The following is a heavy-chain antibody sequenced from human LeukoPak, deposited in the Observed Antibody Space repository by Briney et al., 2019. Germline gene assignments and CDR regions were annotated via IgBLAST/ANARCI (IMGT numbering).Heavy chain of an antibody. CDR1: GYTFTSYG. J-gene: IGHJ4*02. D-gene: IGHD2-8*02. CDR3: ARDAPAWSRDY. Sequence: ASVKVSCKASGYTFTSYGINWVRQAPGQGLEWMGRISVDNGDTNYAQKFQGRVTMSTDTSTSTAYMELRSLRSDDTAVYYCARDAPAWSRDYWGQGTLVTVSS. V-gene: IGHV1-18*01. CDR2: ISVDNGDT.